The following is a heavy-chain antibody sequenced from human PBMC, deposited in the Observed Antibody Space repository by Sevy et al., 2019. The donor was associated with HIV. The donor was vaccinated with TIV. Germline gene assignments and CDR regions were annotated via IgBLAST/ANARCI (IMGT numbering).Heavy chain of an antibody. CDR2: ISSNGGST. V-gene: IGHV3-64*01. J-gene: IGHJ4*02. CDR3: ARGGYYYDNAAYYALDS. CDR1: GFTFSSYA. Sequence: GGSLRLSCAASGFTFSSYAMHWVRQAPGKGLEYVSAISSNGGSTYYANSVKGRFTISRDNSKNTLYLQMNNVRVEDTAVYYCARGGYYYDNAAYYALDSWGQGTLVTVSS. D-gene: IGHD3-22*01.